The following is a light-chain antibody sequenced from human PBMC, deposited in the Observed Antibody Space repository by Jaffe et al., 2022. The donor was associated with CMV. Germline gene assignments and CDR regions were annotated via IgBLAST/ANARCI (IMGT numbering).Light chain of an antibody. Sequence: DIQMTQSPSSLSASVGDRVTITCRASPDISNYLAWYQQKPGKVPKLLIYAASSLQSGVPPRFSGSGSGTDFTLTISSLQPEDVATYYCQKYNSVPLTFGGGTKVEIK. CDR2: AAS. V-gene: IGKV1-27*01. J-gene: IGKJ4*01. CDR1: PDISNY. CDR3: QKYNSVPLT.